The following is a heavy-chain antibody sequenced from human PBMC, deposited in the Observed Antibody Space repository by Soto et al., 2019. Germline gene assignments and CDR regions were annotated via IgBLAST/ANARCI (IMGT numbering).Heavy chain of an antibody. CDR3: ASVIDYRVQKDYYYGMDV. Sequence: QVQLVQSGAEVKKPGSSVKVSCKASGGTFSSYAISWVRQAPGQGLEWMGGIIPIFGTANYAQNFQGRVTITVDEATSTAYMELSSLKTEDTAAYYCASVIDYRVQKDYYYGMDVWGQGTTVTVSS. CDR1: GGTFSSYA. CDR2: IIPIFGTA. J-gene: IGHJ6*02. D-gene: IGHD4-4*01. V-gene: IGHV1-69*01.